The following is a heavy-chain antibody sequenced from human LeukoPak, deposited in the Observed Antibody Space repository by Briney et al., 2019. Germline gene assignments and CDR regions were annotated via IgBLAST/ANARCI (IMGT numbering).Heavy chain of an antibody. J-gene: IGHJ4*02. V-gene: IGHV3-74*01. CDR2: IETDGSST. CDR1: GFTFSTYW. Sequence: AGGSLRRSCAASGFTFSTYWMHWVRQAPGKGLVWVSRIETDGSSTSYADSVKGRFTISRDNAKNTLYLQMNSLRAEDTAVYYCARDPSAVAGFFDYWGQGTLVTVSS. D-gene: IGHD6-19*01. CDR3: ARDPSAVAGFFDY.